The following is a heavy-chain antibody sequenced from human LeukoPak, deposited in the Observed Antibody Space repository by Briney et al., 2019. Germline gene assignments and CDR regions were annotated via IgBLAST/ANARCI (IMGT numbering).Heavy chain of an antibody. J-gene: IGHJ6*03. V-gene: IGHV1-69*06. CDR2: IIPILGTA. Sequence: GASVKVSCKASGGTFSSYAISWVRQAPGQGLEWMGGIIPILGTANYAQKFQGRVTITADKSTSTAYMELSSLRSEDTAVYYCAYAFWSGWKVKYYYYYMDVWGKGTTVTVSS. D-gene: IGHD3-3*01. CDR1: GGTFSSYA. CDR3: AYAFWSGWKVKYYYYYMDV.